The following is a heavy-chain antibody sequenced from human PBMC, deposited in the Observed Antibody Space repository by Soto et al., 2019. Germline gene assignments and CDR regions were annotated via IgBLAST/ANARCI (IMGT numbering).Heavy chain of an antibody. J-gene: IGHJ6*02. CDR3: ARGRRITIFGVPNPPHGMDV. Sequence: ASVKVSCKASGYTFTSYGISWVRQAPGQGLEWMGWISAYNGNTNYAQKLQGRVTMTTDTSTSTAYMELRSLRSDDTAVYYCARGRRITIFGVPNPPHGMDVWGQGTTVTVSS. CDR2: ISAYNGNT. D-gene: IGHD3-3*01. CDR1: GYTFTSYG. V-gene: IGHV1-18*01.